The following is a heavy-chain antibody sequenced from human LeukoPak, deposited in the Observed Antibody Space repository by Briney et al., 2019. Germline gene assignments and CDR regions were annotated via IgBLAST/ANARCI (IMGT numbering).Heavy chain of an antibody. J-gene: IGHJ4*02. V-gene: IGHV1-46*01. CDR1: GYTFTSYY. Sequence: ASVKVSCKASGYTFTSYYMHWVRQAPGQGLEWMGIINPSGGSTSYAQKFQGRVTMTRDTSISTAYMELSRLRSDDTAVYYCARDWDYYDSSGYYGYWGQGTLVTVSS. CDR2: INPSGGST. CDR3: ARDWDYYDSSGYYGY. D-gene: IGHD3-22*01.